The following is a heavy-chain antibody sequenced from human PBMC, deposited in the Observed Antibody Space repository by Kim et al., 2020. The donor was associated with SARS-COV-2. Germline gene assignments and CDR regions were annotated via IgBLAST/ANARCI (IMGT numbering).Heavy chain of an antibody. D-gene: IGHD3-16*01. CDR2: ITKCSTTI. CDR3: VRDSMGGAFDM. Sequence: GGSLRLSCATSGFTFSAYDMNWVRQAPGKGLEWLSFITKCSTTIYYADSVEGRFTISRDNAKNSLFLQMNSLRDEDTALYYCVRDSMGGAFDMWGQGTMVTVSS. J-gene: IGHJ3*02. V-gene: IGHV3-48*02. CDR1: GFTFSAYD.